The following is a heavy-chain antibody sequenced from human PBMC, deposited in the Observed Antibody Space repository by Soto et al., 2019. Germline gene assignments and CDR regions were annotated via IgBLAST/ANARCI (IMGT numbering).Heavy chain of an antibody. CDR3: ATRGDYYYYYGMDV. Sequence: PWETLSLTCAVSGGSISSSNWWSWVRQPPGKGLEWIGEIYHSGSTNYNPSLKSRVTISVDKSKNQFSLKLSSVTAADTAVYYCATRGDYYYYYGMDVWGQGTTVTVSS. CDR1: GGSISSSNW. J-gene: IGHJ6*02. V-gene: IGHV4-4*02. D-gene: IGHD3-10*01. CDR2: IYHSGST.